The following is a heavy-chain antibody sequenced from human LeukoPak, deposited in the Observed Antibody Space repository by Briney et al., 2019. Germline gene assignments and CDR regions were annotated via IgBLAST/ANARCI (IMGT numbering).Heavy chain of an antibody. V-gene: IGHV3-11*04. J-gene: IGHJ4*02. CDR2: ISTSGSTI. Sequence: GGSLRLSCAASGFTFSDYYMSWIRQPPGKGLEWVSYISTSGSTIYYADSVKGRFTISRDNSKNTLYLQMNSLRAEDTAVYYCAKVSPINPSGYLDYWGQGTLVTVSS. D-gene: IGHD3-3*01. CDR3: AKVSPINPSGYLDY. CDR1: GFTFSDYY.